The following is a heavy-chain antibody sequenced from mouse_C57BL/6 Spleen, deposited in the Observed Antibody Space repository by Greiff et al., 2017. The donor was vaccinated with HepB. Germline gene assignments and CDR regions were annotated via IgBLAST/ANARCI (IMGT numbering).Heavy chain of an antibody. Sequence: VQLQQSGAELARPGASVKLSCKASGYTFTSYGISWVKQRTGQGLEWIGEIYPRSGNTYYNEKFKGKATLTADKSSSTAYMELRSLTSEDSAVYFWARPDYDGGDWGQGTTLTVSS. V-gene: IGHV1-81*01. CDR3: ARPDYDGGD. J-gene: IGHJ2*01. CDR1: GYTFTSYG. CDR2: IYPRSGNT. D-gene: IGHD2-4*01.